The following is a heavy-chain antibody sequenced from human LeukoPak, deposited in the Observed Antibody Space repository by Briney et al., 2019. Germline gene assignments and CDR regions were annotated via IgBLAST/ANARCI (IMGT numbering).Heavy chain of an antibody. CDR2: ISASGDNT. J-gene: IGHJ4*02. CDR3: AKERGSRLPFDY. CDR1: GFTFYTYG. V-gene: IGHV3-23*01. Sequence: GGSLRLSCAASGFTFYTYGMGWVRQAPGKGLEWVSAISASGDNTYYADSVKGRFTISRDNSKNMLYLQMNSLRAEDTAVYYCAKERGSRLPFDYWGRGTLVTVSS. D-gene: IGHD1-26*01.